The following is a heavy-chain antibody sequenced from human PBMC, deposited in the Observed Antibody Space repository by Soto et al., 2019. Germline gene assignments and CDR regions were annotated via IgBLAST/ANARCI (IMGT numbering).Heavy chain of an antibody. V-gene: IGHV4-30-2*01. D-gene: IGHD3-10*01. Sequence: SETLSLTCAVSGGSISAVGDTWSWIRQPPGGGLEWIGYIYHSGTCLYNPSLKTRLTISLDRSSNRFSLTLNSVTAADTAVYYCARDPFSVVRGVNYYYYGMDVWGQGTTVT. CDR1: GGSISAVGDT. CDR2: IYHSGTC. CDR3: ARDPFSVVRGVNYYYYGMDV. J-gene: IGHJ6*02.